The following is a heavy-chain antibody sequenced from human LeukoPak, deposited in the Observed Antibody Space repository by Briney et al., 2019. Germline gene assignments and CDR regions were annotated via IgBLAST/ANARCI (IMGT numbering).Heavy chain of an antibody. D-gene: IGHD6-13*01. J-gene: IGHJ6*03. Sequence: ASVKVSCKASGYTFTSYGISWVRQAPGQALEWMGWISGYNGNTNYAQNLQGRVTMTTDTSTSTVYMELRSLRSDDTAVYYCARALYSSSWPNMDVWGKGTTVTVSS. CDR1: GYTFTSYG. CDR2: ISGYNGNT. V-gene: IGHV1-18*01. CDR3: ARALYSSSWPNMDV.